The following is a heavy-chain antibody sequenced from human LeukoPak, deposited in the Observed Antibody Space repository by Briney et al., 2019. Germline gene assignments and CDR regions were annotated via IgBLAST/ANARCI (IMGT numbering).Heavy chain of an antibody. CDR3: ARGGKVVPTAPSEYFQH. CDR1: GFTFSSYA. D-gene: IGHD2-2*01. J-gene: IGHJ1*01. Sequence: GSLRLSCAASGFTFSSYAMHWVRQPPGKGLEWIGEINHSGSTNYNPSLKSRVTISVDTSKNQFSLKLSSVTAADTAVYYCARGGKVVPTAPSEYFQHWGQGTLVTVSS. V-gene: IGHV4-34*01. CDR2: INHSGST.